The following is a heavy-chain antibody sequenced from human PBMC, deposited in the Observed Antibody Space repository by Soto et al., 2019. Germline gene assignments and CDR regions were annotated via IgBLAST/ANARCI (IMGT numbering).Heavy chain of an antibody. Sequence: EVQLVESGGGLVKPGGSLRLSCAASGFNFNTYTMNWVRQAPGKGLEWVCSISSTGSHTYYVDSVKGRFSISRDNAKNSVFLEMDRVRAEATAVYYCATGEEQGGATGRWYDSGGEGIVVTVS. CDR2: ISSTGSHT. D-gene: IGHD7-27*01. CDR1: GFNFNTYT. J-gene: IGHJ5*01. CDR3: ATGEEQGGATGRWYDS. V-gene: IGHV3-21*01.